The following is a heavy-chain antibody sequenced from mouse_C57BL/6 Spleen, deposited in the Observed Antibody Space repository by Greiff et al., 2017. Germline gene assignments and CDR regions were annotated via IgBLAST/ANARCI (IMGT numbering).Heavy chain of an antibody. CDR2: ISDGGSYT. Sequence: VQLKESGGGLVKPGGSLKLSCAASGFTFSSYAMSWVRQTPEKRLEWVATISDGGSYTYYPDNVKGRFTISRDNAKNNLYLQMSHLKSEDTAMYYCARDPDGYFFDYWGQGTTLTVSS. V-gene: IGHV5-4*01. CDR3: ARDPDGYFFDY. J-gene: IGHJ2*01. D-gene: IGHD2-3*01. CDR1: GFTFSSYA.